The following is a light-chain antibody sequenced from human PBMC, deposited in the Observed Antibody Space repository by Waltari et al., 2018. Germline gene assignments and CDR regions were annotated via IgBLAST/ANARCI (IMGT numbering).Light chain of an antibody. J-gene: IGLJ2*01. CDR3: QAWDNFTVA. Sequence: SYELTQPPSVSVSPGQTASITCSGDALGDNFACWYRQKPGPSPVLVRYQGTKRPSGIPERFSGSNSGITATLTIRGTQPVDEADYYCQAWDNFTVAFGGGTKLSVL. CDR1: ALGDNF. CDR2: QGT. V-gene: IGLV3-1*01.